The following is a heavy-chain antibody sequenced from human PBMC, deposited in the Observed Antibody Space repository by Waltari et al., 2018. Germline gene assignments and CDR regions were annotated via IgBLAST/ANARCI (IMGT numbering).Heavy chain of an antibody. D-gene: IGHD3-22*01. J-gene: IGHJ4*02. CDR2: INHSGSP. CDR3: SSGAGYDSGGHRHNSLHY. CDR1: GGSFSGYY. V-gene: IGHV4-34*01. Sequence: QVQLQQWGAGLLKPSETLSLTCAVYGGSFSGYYWSWIRQPPGKGLEWIGEINHSGSPNYNPSLKSPVTISVPAAKNQLSRNPYTEPAADSAVYYYSSGAGYDSGGHRHNSLHYQDQGTILPIPS.